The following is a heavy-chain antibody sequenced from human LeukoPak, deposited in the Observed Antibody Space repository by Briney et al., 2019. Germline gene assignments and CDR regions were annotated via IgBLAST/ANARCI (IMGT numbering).Heavy chain of an antibody. V-gene: IGHV1-2*02. CDR2: INSNSGAT. J-gene: IGHJ3*02. D-gene: IGHD3-10*01. CDR1: GYTSTGYY. CDR3: ASATLWFTGGQGAFDI. Sequence: ASVKVSCKASGYTSTGYYVHWVRQAPGQGLEWMGWINSNSGATSYAQKFQGRVTMTRDTSTSTAYMDLSRLTSDDTAVYYCASATLWFTGGQGAFDIWGQGTMVTVSS.